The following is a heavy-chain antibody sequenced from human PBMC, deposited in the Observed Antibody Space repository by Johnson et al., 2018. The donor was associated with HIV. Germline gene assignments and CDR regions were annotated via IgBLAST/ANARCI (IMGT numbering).Heavy chain of an antibody. CDR2: ISYDGSNK. V-gene: IGHV3-30-3*01. CDR1: GFTFSSYA. CDR3: ASGRVGGNDAFDI. D-gene: IGHD2-15*01. Sequence: QVQLVESGGGVVQPGRSLRLSCAASGFTFSSYAMPWVRQAPGTGLEWVAVISYDGSNKYYADSVKGRFTISRDNSKNTLYLQMNSLRAEDTAVYYCASGRVGGNDAFDIWGQGTMVTVSS. J-gene: IGHJ3*02.